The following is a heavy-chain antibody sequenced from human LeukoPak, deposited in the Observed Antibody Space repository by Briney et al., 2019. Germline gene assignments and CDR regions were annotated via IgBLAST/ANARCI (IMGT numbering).Heavy chain of an antibody. CDR3: ARGISGWFY. Sequence: SETLSLTCTVSGGSISSYYWSWIRQPPGKGLEWIGYIYYNESTIYNLSLKSRVTISVHTSKNHFSVKLNSVTAADTAVYYCARGISGWFYWGQGTLVTVSS. CDR1: GGSISSYY. V-gene: IGHV4-59*01. CDR2: IYYNEST. D-gene: IGHD6-19*01. J-gene: IGHJ4*02.